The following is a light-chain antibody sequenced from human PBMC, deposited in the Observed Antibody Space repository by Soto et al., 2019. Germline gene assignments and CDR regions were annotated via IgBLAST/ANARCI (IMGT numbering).Light chain of an antibody. CDR3: QVWDCSSAHVV. V-gene: IGLV3-21*04. J-gene: IGLJ2*01. CDR2: FAP. CDR1: NIGSKS. Sequence: SYELTQRPSVSVAPGKTARISCGGNNIGSKSVHWYQRKPGQAPVLAIYFAPDLTSVIPERFSGSNSCNTATLTISRVEAGDEADYYCQVWDCSSAHVVFGGGTKLTVL.